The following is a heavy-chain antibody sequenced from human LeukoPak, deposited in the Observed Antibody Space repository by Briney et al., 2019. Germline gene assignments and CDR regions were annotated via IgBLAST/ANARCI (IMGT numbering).Heavy chain of an antibody. J-gene: IGHJ4*02. CDR1: GFTFSSYR. CDR3: ARGQTKRRIGGLRLGELSPLDY. Sequence: GGSLRLSCAASGFTFSSYRMYWVRQAPGKGLEWVSYISSSGSTIYYADSVKGRFTISRDNAKNSLYLQMNSLRAEDTAVYYCARGQTKRRIGGLRLGELSPLDYWGQGTLVTVSS. D-gene: IGHD3-16*02. CDR2: ISSSGSTI. V-gene: IGHV3-48*04.